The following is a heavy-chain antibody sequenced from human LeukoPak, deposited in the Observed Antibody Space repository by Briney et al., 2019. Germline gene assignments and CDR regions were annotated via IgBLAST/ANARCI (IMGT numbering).Heavy chain of an antibody. CDR2: ISSVEDKE. Sequence: GGSLRLSCETSGFRFITYGMHWVRQAPGKGLEWVAYISSVEDKEYYTDSVEGRFTISRDNSKNTLYLQMNSLRAEDTAVYYCARRAGAYSHPYDYWGQGTLVTVSS. CDR3: ARRAGAYSHPYDY. CDR1: GFRFITYG. D-gene: IGHD4/OR15-4a*01. J-gene: IGHJ4*02. V-gene: IGHV3-33*05.